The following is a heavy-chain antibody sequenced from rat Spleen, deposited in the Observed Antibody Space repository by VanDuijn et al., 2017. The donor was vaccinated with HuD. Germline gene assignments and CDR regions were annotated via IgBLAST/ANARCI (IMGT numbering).Heavy chain of an antibody. V-gene: IGHV3-3*01. J-gene: IGHJ4*01. Sequence: EVQLQESGPGLVKPSQSLSLTCSVTGHDITSSYRWNWIRRFPGNELEWMGDINSAGTTNYNPSLKSQISITRDTSKNQFFLQVSSVTTEDAATYYCARCPSPFILDAWGQGASVTVSS. CDR1: GHDITSSYR. CDR3: ARCPSPFILDA. D-gene: IGHD1-1*01. CDR2: INSAGTT.